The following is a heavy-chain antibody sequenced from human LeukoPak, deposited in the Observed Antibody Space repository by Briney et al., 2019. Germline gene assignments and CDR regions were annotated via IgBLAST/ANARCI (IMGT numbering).Heavy chain of an antibody. D-gene: IGHD1-26*01. CDR3: ARDRSWGFDY. V-gene: IGHV3-48*04. CDR2: ISSSSSTI. J-gene: IGHJ4*02. CDR1: GFTFSSYS. Sequence: GGSLRLSCAASGFTFSSYSMNWVRQAPGKGLEWVSYISSSSSTIYYADSVKGRFTISRDNAKNSLYLQMSSLRAEDTAVYYCARDRSWGFDYWGQGTLVTVSS.